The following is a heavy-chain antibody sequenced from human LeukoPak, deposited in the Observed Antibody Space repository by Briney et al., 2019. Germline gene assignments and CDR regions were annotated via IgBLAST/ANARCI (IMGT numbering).Heavy chain of an antibody. CDR3: TTSDCEY. J-gene: IGHJ4*02. CDR2: IKPDGNDK. V-gene: IGHV3-7*03. CDR1: GFTFSIHW. Sequence: GGSLRLSCVASGFTFSIHWMTWVRQAPGKGLEWVATIKPDGNDKFLVDSVKGRFTISRDNAKTSLFLQMNSLRAEDTAMYYCTTSDCEYWGQGALVTVSS.